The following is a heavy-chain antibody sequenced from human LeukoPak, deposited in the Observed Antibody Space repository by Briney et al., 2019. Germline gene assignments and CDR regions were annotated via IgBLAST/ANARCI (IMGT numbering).Heavy chain of an antibody. D-gene: IGHD6-19*01. J-gene: IGHJ4*02. CDR2: ISWNSGYI. V-gene: IGHV3-9*01. CDR3: AKVRGTYSSGYFFDH. Sequence: PGGSLRLSCAASGFTFDEFAMHWVRQAPGKGLEWLSIISWNSGYIGYADSVKGRFTISRDNAQNSLYLQMNSLRAEDTAFYYCAKVRGTYSSGYFFDHWGRGALVTVSS. CDR1: GFTFDEFA.